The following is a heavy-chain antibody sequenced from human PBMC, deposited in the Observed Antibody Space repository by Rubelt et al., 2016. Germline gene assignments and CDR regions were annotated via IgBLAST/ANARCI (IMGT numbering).Heavy chain of an antibody. Sequence: SGGSTYYADSVKGRFTISRDNSKNTLYLQMNSLRAEDTAVYYCARAVPAAIHFGVDYWGQGTLVTVSS. V-gene: IGHV3-66*02. CDR3: ARAVPAAIHFGVDY. CDR2: SGGST. J-gene: IGHJ4*02. D-gene: IGHD2-2*01.